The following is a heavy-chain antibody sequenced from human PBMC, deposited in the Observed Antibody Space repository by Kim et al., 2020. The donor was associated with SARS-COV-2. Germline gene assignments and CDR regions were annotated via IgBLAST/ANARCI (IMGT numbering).Heavy chain of an antibody. D-gene: IGHD3-16*01. Sequence: TKYSRRFRGRVTITRDTSAGTAYMELSSLSSEDTAVYYCARGLGVGGRFDPWGQGTLVTVSS. V-gene: IGHV1-3*01. CDR2: T. CDR3: ARGLGVGGRFDP. J-gene: IGHJ5*02.